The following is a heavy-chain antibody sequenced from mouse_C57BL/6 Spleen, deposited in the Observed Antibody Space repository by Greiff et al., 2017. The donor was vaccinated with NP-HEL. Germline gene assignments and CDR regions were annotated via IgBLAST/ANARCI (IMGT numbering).Heavy chain of an antibody. CDR1: GYTFTSYW. V-gene: IGHV1-69*01. D-gene: IGHD1-1*01. CDR3: ATYYGSSYRAFDY. J-gene: IGHJ2*01. Sequence: QVQLQQPGAELVMPGASVKLSCKASGYTFTSYWMHWVKQRPGQGLEWIGEIDPSDSYTNYNQKFKGKSTLTVDKSSSTAYMQLSSLTSEDSAVYYCATYYGSSYRAFDYWGQGTTLTVSS. CDR2: IDPSDSYT.